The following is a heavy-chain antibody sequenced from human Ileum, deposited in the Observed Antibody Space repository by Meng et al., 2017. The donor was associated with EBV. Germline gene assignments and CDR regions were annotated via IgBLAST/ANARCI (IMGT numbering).Heavy chain of an antibody. CDR2: IYRGGGT. Sequence: QVRVQGAGPGLGKPWGTLSLTCAVSGGSISSRDWWSWVRQSPGKGLEWIGEIYRGGGTNYNASLKSRVTISVDTSKNHFSLKLNSVTAADTAVYYCARVRVIPAAIGFDYWGQGTLVTVSS. CDR3: ARVRVIPAAIGFDY. J-gene: IGHJ4*02. D-gene: IGHD2-2*02. V-gene: IGHV4-4*02. CDR1: GGSISSRDW.